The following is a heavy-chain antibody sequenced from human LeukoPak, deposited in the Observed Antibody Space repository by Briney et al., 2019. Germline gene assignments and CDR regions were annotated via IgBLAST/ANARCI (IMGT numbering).Heavy chain of an antibody. Sequence: SETLSLTCTVSGGSISSSSYYWGWIRQPPGKGLEWIGYMSSSGSTNYNPSLKSRVTISIDTSQNQVSLRLSSVAAADTAVYYCASHGSGGRSFDIWGQGTMVTVSS. CDR1: GGSISSSSYY. V-gene: IGHV4-61*05. CDR3: ASHGSGGRSFDI. D-gene: IGHD1-26*01. J-gene: IGHJ3*02. CDR2: MSSSGST.